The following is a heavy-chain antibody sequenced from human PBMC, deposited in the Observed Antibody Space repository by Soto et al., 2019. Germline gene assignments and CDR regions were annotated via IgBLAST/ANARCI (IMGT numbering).Heavy chain of an antibody. Sequence: QVHLVQSGAEVKKPGASVKVSCKASGDTFTNYGVTWVRQAPGQGLEWMGWISAHNGNTNYAQKLQGRVTGTRDTSTSTAYMELRSLRPDDTAVYPGARGAKGDYSGSRPVVTVSS. V-gene: IGHV1-18*01. CDR3: ARGAKGDY. CDR2: ISAHNGNT. J-gene: IGHJ4*02. CDR1: GDTFTNYG.